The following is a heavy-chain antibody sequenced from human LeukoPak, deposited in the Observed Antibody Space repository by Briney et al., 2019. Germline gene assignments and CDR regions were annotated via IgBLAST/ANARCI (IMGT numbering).Heavy chain of an antibody. CDR1: GGSISSSSYY. D-gene: IGHD2-15*01. CDR2: IYYSGST. V-gene: IGHV4-39*01. CDR3: ARHRTYCSGGSCYFTPFDY. Sequence: SETLSLTCTVSGGSISSSSYYWGWIRQPPGKGLEWIGSIYYSGSTYYNPSLKSRVTISVDTSKNQFSLKLSSVTAADTAVYYCARHRTYCSGGSCYFTPFDYWGQGTLVTVSS. J-gene: IGHJ4*02.